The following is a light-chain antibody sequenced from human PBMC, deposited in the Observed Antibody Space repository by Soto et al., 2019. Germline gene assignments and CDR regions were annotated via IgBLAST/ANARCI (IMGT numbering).Light chain of an antibody. Sequence: DIQMTQSPSTLSASVGDRVTITCRASQSISSWLAWYQQKPGKAPKLLIYDASSLESGVPARFSGSGSGTEVPRSISSLQPDDFGAYYCRQYNSEWTFRKGTKRVIK. CDR2: DAS. V-gene: IGKV1-5*01. J-gene: IGKJ1*01. CDR3: RQYNSEWT. CDR1: QSISSW.